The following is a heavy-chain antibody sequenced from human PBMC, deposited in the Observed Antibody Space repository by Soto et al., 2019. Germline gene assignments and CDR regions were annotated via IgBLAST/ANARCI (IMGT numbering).Heavy chain of an antibody. CDR2: INHSGST. CDR3: ARAVGGSGIAAAGGDYYYGMDV. CDR1: GGSFSGYY. V-gene: IGHV4-34*01. D-gene: IGHD6-13*01. Sequence: PSETLSLTCAVYGGSFSGYYWSWIRQPPGKGLEWIGEINHSGSTNYNPSLKSRVTISVDTSKNQFSLKLSSVTAADTAVYYCARAVGGSGIAAAGGDYYYGMDVWGQGTTVTVSS. J-gene: IGHJ6*02.